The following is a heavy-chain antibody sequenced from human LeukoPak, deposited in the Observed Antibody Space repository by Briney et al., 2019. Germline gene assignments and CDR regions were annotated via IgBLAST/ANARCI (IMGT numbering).Heavy chain of an antibody. D-gene: IGHD3-22*01. CDR2: IYYSGST. J-gene: IGHJ4*02. CDR3: ARGYYDSSGYPRTDDYYFDY. CDR1: GGSINSRNYY. V-gene: IGHV4-61*01. Sequence: SQTLSLTCSVSGGSINSRNYYWTWIRQPPGKGLEWIGYIYYSGSTNYNPSLKSRVTISVDTSENQFSLKLSSVTAADTAVYYCARGYYDSSGYPRTDDYYFDYWGQGTLVTVSS.